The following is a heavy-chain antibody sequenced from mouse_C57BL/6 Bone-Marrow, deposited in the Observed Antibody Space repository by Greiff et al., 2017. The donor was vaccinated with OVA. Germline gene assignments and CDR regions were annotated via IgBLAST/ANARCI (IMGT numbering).Heavy chain of an antibody. CDR3: ARDYYYGVVLRGYAMDY. CDR1: GYSFTDYN. V-gene: IGHV1-39*01. D-gene: IGHD1-1*01. Sequence: QVVESGPELVKPGASVKISCKASGYSFTDYNMNWVKQSNGKSLEWIGVINPNYGTTSYNQKFKGKATLTVDQSSSTAYMQLNSLTSEDSAVYYCARDYYYGVVLRGYAMDYWGQGTSVTVSS. J-gene: IGHJ4*01. CDR2: INPNYGTT.